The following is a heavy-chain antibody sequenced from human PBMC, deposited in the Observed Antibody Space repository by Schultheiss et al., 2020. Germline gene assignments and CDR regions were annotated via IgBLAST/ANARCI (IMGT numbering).Heavy chain of an antibody. CDR1: GYSFTSYW. D-gene: IGHD4-17*01. CDR2: IYPGDSDT. V-gene: IGHV5-51*01. Sequence: GESLKISCKGSGYSFTSYWIGWVRQMPGKGLEWMGIIYPGDSDTRYSPSFQGQVTISADKSISTAYLQWSSLKASDTAMYYCARLPPYGDYVMYGGEYWFDPWGQGTLVTVSS. J-gene: IGHJ5*02. CDR3: ARLPPYGDYVMYGGEYWFDP.